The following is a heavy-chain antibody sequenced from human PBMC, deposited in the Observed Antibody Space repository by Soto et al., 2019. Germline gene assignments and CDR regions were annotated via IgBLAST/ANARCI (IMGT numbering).Heavy chain of an antibody. CDR3: AKVERSGRGPPYSCHI. CDR1: GFTFSDYY. CDR2: ISSSGSTI. J-gene: IGHJ3*02. Sequence: GGSLRLSCAASGFTFSDYYMSWIRQAPGKGLEWVSYISSSGSTIYYADSVKGRFTISRDNAKNSLYLQMNSLRAEDTAVYYCAKVERSGRGPPYSCHIWGQGTMVTVSS. D-gene: IGHD2-15*01. V-gene: IGHV3-11*01.